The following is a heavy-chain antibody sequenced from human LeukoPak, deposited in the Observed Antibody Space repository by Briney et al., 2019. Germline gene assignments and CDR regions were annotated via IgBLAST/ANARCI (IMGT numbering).Heavy chain of an antibody. CDR3: AREEGGYSSGWYRYYYYYYMDV. CDR1: GGSFSGYY. J-gene: IGHJ6*03. CDR2: INHSGST. D-gene: IGHD6-19*01. Sequence: SETLSLTCAVYGGSFSGYYWSWIRQPPGKGLEWIGEINHSGSTNYNPSLKSRVTISVDTSKNQFSLKLSSVTAADTAVYYCAREEGGYSSGWYRYYYYYYMDVWGKGTTVTISS. V-gene: IGHV4-34*01.